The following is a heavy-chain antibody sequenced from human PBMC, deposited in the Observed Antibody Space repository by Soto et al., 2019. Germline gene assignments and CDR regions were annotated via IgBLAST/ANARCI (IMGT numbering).Heavy chain of an antibody. V-gene: IGHV4-30-4*01. CDR2: IYYSGST. CDR3: AREAYYILSGYYRYYFDY. J-gene: IGHJ4*02. Sequence: SETLSLTCTVSGGSISSGDYYWSWIRQPPGKGLEWIGYIYYSGSTYYNPSLKSRVTISVDTSKNQFSLKLSSVTAADTAVYYCAREAYYILSGYYRYYFDYWGQRTSDLVSS. CDR1: GGSISSGDYY. D-gene: IGHD3-9*01.